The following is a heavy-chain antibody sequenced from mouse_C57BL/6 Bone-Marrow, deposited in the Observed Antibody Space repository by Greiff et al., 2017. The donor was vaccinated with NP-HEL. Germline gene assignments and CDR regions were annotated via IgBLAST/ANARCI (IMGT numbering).Heavy chain of an antibody. CDR3: APLYYDLYYFDD. D-gene: IGHD2-4*01. J-gene: IGHJ2*01. Sequence: QVQLQQSGPELVKPGASVKISCKASGYSFTSYYIHWVKQRPGQGLEWIGWIYPGSGNTKYNEKFKGKATLTADTSSSTAYMQLSSLTSEDSAVYYCAPLYYDLYYFDDWGQGTTLTVSS. V-gene: IGHV1-66*01. CDR2: IYPGSGNT. CDR1: GYSFTSYY.